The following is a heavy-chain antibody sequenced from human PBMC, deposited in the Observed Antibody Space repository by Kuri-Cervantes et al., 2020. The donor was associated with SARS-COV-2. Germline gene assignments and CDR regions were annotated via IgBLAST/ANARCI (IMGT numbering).Heavy chain of an antibody. CDR2: IMPIFGTA. D-gene: IGHD4-11*01. Sequence: SVKVSCKASGGTFSSYAISWVRQAPGQGLEWMGGIMPIFGTADYAQKFQDRVTITADEPTNTAYMELSSLRSEDSAVYYCARATVTSGQFYYGMDVWGPGTTVTVSS. V-gene: IGHV1-69*13. J-gene: IGHJ6*02. CDR3: ARATVTSGQFYYGMDV. CDR1: GGTFSSYA.